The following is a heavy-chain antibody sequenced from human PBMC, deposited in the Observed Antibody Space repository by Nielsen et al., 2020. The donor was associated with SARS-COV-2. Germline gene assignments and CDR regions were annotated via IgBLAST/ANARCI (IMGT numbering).Heavy chain of an antibody. CDR1: GFTFTSSA. CDR3: AADSYSSGWYSYFDY. CDR2: IVVGSGNT. J-gene: IGHJ4*02. Sequence: SVKVSCKASGFTFTSSAVQWVRQARGQRLEWIGWIVVGSGNTNYAQKFQERVTITRDMSTSTAYMELSSLRSEDTAVYYCAADSYSSGWYSYFDYWGQGTLVTVSS. D-gene: IGHD6-19*01. V-gene: IGHV1-58*01.